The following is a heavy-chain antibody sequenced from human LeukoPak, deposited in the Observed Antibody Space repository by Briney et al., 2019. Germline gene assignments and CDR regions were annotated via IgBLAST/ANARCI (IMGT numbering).Heavy chain of an antibody. CDR1: GFTFSSYW. V-gene: IGHV3-74*01. J-gene: IGHJ4*02. Sequence: TGGSLRLSCAASGFTFSSYWMHWVRQAPGKGLVWVSRINSDGSSTSYADSVKGRFTISRDNAKNTLYLQMNSLRAEDTAVYYCASGMITFGGVIVNDYWGQGTLVTVSS. CDR3: ASGMITFGGVIVNDY. CDR2: INSDGSST. D-gene: IGHD3-16*02.